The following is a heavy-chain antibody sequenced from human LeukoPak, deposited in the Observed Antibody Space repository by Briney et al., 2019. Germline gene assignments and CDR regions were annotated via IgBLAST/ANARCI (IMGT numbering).Heavy chain of an antibody. J-gene: IGHJ4*02. CDR1: GGSISSYY. D-gene: IGHD3-10*01. Sequence: PSETLSLTCTVSGGSISSYYWSWIRQPPGKGLEWIGCIHYSGITNYNPSLQSRVTISVDRSKNHFSLKRSSVTAADTALYYCAVTGGSGTGSWGQGTLVTVSS. V-gene: IGHV4-59*01. CDR3: AVTGGSGTGS. CDR2: IHYSGIT.